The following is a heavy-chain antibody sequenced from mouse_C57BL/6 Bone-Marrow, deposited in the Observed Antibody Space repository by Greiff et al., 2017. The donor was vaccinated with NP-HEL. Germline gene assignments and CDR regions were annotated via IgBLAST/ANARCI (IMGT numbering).Heavy chain of an antibody. CDR3: AIAGSSGYVPY. Sequence: VQLKQPGAELVKPGASVKVSCKASGYTFTSYWMHWVKQRPGQGLEWIGRIHPSDSDTNYNQKFKGKATLTVDKSSSTAYMQLSSLTSEDSAVYYCAIAGSSGYVPYWGQGTLVTVSA. J-gene: IGHJ3*01. D-gene: IGHD3-2*02. CDR1: GYTFTSYW. V-gene: IGHV1-74*01. CDR2: IHPSDSDT.